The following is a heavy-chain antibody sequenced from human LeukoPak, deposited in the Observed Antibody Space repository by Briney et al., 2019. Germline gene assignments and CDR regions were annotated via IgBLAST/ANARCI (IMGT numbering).Heavy chain of an antibody. Sequence: PGGSLRLSCAASGFTFDDYAMHWVRQAPGKGLEWVSGISWNSGSIGYADSVKGRFTISRDNAKNSLYLQMNSLRAEDMALYYCAKVGNDSSSWYSYFGYWGQGTLVTVSS. CDR3: AKVGNDSSSWYSYFGY. CDR2: ISWNSGSI. D-gene: IGHD6-13*01. V-gene: IGHV3-9*03. CDR1: GFTFDDYA. J-gene: IGHJ4*02.